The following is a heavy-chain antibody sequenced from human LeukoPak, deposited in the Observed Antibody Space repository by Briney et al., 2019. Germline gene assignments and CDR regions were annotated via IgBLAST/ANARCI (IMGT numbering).Heavy chain of an antibody. Sequence: GGSLRLSCAASGFTVSSNYMSWVRQAPGRGLEWVSNMYSGGDTYYADSVKDRFTISRDNSKNSLYLRMNSLRVEDTAVYYCAKGLTCPDFWGQGTLVTVSS. CDR1: GFTVSSNY. J-gene: IGHJ4*02. CDR2: MYSGGDT. V-gene: IGHV3-66*01. CDR3: AKGLTCPDF.